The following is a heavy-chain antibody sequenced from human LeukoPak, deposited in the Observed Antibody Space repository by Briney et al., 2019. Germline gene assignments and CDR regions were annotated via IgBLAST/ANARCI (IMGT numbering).Heavy chain of an antibody. J-gene: IGHJ3*01. V-gene: IGHV3-30*18. D-gene: IGHD5-24*01. Sequence: PGGSLRLSCAASGSIFSSFGMHWVRQAPGKGLEWVAVISYDGSNKYYADSVKGRFIISRDNSNNTLYLQMNSLRAEDTAVFYCAKDHLGDGYNSGAFDFWGQGTMVTVSS. CDR3: AKDHLGDGYNSGAFDF. CDR2: ISYDGSNK. CDR1: GSIFSSFG.